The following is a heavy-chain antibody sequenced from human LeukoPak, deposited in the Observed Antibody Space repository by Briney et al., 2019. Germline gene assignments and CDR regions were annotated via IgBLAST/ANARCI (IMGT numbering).Heavy chain of an antibody. V-gene: IGHV3-7*01. D-gene: IGHD5-18*01. J-gene: IGHJ4*02. Sequence: GGSLRLSCAASGFTFSNYWMNWVRQAPGKGLEWVANIKPDGSDKYYVDSVKGRFTISRDNAKNSLYLQMDSLRVEDTAFYYCARDLAYSRLDYWGQGMLVTVSS. CDR2: IKPDGSDK. CDR3: ARDLAYSRLDY. CDR1: GFTFSNYW.